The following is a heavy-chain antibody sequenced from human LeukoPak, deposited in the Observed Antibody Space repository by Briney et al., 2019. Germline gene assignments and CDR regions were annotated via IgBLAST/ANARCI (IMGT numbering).Heavy chain of an antibody. CDR1: GFTFSNYA. Sequence: GGSLRLSCEASGFTFSNYAMTWVRQAPGKGLEWVSVVSGSGESTYYADSVKGRFTVSRDNSENTLYLQMNSLRAEDTAVYYCAKDLGRYRNNYFDYWGQGTLVTVSS. CDR3: AKDLGRYRNNYFDY. J-gene: IGHJ4*02. CDR2: VSGSGEST. D-gene: IGHD1-26*01. V-gene: IGHV3-23*01.